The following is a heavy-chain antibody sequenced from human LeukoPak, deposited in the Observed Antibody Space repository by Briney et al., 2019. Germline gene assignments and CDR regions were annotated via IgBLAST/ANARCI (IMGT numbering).Heavy chain of an antibody. Sequence: SETLSLTCTVSGYSISSGYYWGWIRQPPGKGLEWIGEINHSGSTNYNPSLKSRVTISVDTSKNQFSLKLSSVTAADTAVYYCARRLWYYYYYYMDVWGKGTTVTISS. J-gene: IGHJ6*03. D-gene: IGHD2-21*01. CDR1: GYSISSGYY. CDR2: INHSGST. V-gene: IGHV4-38-2*02. CDR3: ARRLWYYYYYYMDV.